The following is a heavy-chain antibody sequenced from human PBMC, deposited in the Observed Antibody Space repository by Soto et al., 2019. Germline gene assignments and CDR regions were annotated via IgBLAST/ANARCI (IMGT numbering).Heavy chain of an antibody. Sequence: SQTLSLTCDISGDSVSSSSAAWNWIRQSPSRGLEWLGRTYYRSKWIHEYTVSMESRITINPDTSKNQISLHIYSVTAEDTAVYYCVGVVWFRGMDVWGQGTPVTVSS. D-gene: IGHD3-16*01. V-gene: IGHV6-1*01. CDR1: GDSVSSSSAA. CDR3: VGVVWFRGMDV. CDR2: TYYRSKWIH. J-gene: IGHJ6*02.